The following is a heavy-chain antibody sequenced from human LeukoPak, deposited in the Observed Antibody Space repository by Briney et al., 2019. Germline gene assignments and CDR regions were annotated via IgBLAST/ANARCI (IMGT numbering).Heavy chain of an antibody. J-gene: IGHJ5*02. CDR2: IRDKGNSYAT. CDR1: GLTFSGSA. CDR3: FYDFWSAYSAGGFDP. D-gene: IGHD3-3*01. V-gene: IGHV3-73*01. Sequence: QPGGSLRLSCAASGLTFSGSAIHWVRQASGKGLEWVGRIRDKGNSYATAYAASVKGRFTVSRDDSKSTAYLQMDSLKTEDTAMYYCFYDFWSAYSAGGFDPWGQGTLVTVSS.